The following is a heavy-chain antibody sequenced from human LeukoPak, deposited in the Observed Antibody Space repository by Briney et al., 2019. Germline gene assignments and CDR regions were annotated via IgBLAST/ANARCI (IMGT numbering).Heavy chain of an antibody. CDR2: MNPNSGKT. Sequence: GASVKVSCKASGYTFTSYDINWVRQATGQGLEWMGWMNPNSGKTGYAQEFQGRVTMTRDTSISTAYMELSSLRSEDTAVYYCARGIFGVYYFDCWGQGTLVTVSS. CDR3: ARGIFGVYYFDC. J-gene: IGHJ4*02. CDR1: GYTFTSYD. D-gene: IGHD3-3*01. V-gene: IGHV1-8*01.